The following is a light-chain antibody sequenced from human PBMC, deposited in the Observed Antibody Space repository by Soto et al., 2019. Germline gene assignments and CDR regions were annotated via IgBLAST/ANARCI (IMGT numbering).Light chain of an antibody. CDR1: QSVSSN. Sequence: EIVMTQSPATLSVSPGERATLSCRASQSVSSNLAWYQQRPGQAPRLVIYGASTRATGIPARFSGSGSGTEFTLSISSLQSEDFALYYCQEYNNWPPGTFGQGTKVEIK. V-gene: IGKV3-15*01. CDR3: QEYNNWPPGT. J-gene: IGKJ1*01. CDR2: GAS.